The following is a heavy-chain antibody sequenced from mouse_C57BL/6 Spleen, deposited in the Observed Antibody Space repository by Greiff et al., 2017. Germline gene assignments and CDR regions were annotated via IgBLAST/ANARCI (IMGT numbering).Heavy chain of an antibody. Sequence: VQLQQPGAELVKPWASVKLSCTASGYTFTSYWITWVKQRPGQGLEWIGDIFPGSGSTNYNAKFKSKATLTVDTSSSTAYMQLSSLTSEDSAVYYCARYPKYYGSSYWYFDVWGTGTTVTVSS. D-gene: IGHD1-1*01. J-gene: IGHJ1*03. CDR3: ARYPKYYGSSYWYFDV. V-gene: IGHV1-55*01. CDR1: GYTFTSYW. CDR2: IFPGSGST.